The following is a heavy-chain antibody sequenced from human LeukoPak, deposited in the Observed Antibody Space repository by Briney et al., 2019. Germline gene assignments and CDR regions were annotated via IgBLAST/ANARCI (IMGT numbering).Heavy chain of an antibody. D-gene: IGHD4-17*01. CDR3: AKDTDGDY. Sequence: GGSLRLSCAASGFTFTSSAMSWVRQAPGKGLEWVSSITNSGGNTFCADSVKGRFTISRDNSKNTLYLQMNSLRAEDTAVYYCAKDTDGDYWGQGTLVTVSS. J-gene: IGHJ4*02. CDR1: GFTFTSSA. V-gene: IGHV3-23*01. CDR2: ITNSGGNT.